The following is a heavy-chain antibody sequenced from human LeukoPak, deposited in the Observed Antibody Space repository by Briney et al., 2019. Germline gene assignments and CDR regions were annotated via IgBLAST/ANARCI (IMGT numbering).Heavy chain of an antibody. J-gene: IGHJ4*02. CDR1: GFIFSNVP. Sequence: GGSLRLSCAASGFIFSNVPMSWVRQAPGKGLEWVSAISGSGGSTYYADSVKGRFTISRDNSKNTLYLQMNSLRAEDTAVYYCAKDRYYYDSSGYCHFDYWGQGTLVTVSS. V-gene: IGHV3-23*01. D-gene: IGHD3-22*01. CDR2: ISGSGGST. CDR3: AKDRYYYDSSGYCHFDY.